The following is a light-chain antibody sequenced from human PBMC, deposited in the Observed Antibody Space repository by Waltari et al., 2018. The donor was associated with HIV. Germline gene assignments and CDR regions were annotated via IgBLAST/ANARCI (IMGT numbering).Light chain of an antibody. Sequence: SYVLTQPPSVSVAPGKTARITCGGNNIGSKSVHWYQQKPGQAPVLVIYYDSDRPSGIPERCSGSNSGNTATLTISRVEAGDEADYYCQVWDSSSDHPVFGVGTKLTVL. CDR3: QVWDSSSDHPV. V-gene: IGLV3-21*04. CDR2: YDS. J-gene: IGLJ3*02. CDR1: NIGSKS.